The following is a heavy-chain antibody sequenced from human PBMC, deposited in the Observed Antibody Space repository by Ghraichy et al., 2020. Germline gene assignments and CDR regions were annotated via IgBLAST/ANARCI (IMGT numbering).Heavy chain of an antibody. V-gene: IGHV3-23*01. CDR3: AKDVWDYDILTGYYDSRVY. CDR2: ISGSGGST. CDR1: GFTFSSYA. D-gene: IGHD3-9*01. Sequence: GGSLRLSCAASGFTFSSYAMSWVRQAPGKGLEWVSAISGSGGSTYYADSVKGRFTISRDNSKNTLYLQMNSLRAEDTAVYYCAKDVWDYDILTGYYDSRVYWGQGTLVTVSS. J-gene: IGHJ4*02.